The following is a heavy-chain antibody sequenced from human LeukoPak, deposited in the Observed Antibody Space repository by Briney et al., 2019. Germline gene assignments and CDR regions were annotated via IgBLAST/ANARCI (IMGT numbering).Heavy chain of an antibody. J-gene: IGHJ6*02. CDR3: ARDRRADTAMVYYYYYYGMDV. V-gene: IGHV4-59*13. Sequence: SETLSLTCTVSGGSIRTYYWSWIRQPPGKGLEWIGSIYYIGSTKYNPSLESRVTISVDTSKNQFSLKLTSVTAADTAVYYCARDRRADTAMVYYYYYYGMDVWGQGTTVTVSS. CDR1: GGSIRTYY. CDR2: IYYIGST. D-gene: IGHD5-18*01.